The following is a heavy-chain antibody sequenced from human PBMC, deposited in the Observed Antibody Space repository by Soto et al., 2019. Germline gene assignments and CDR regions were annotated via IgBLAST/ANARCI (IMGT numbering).Heavy chain of an antibody. Sequence: ESGGGVVQPGRSLRLSCAASGFTFSSYGMHWVRQAPGKGLEWVAVISYDGSNKYYADSVKGRFTISRDNSKNTLYLQMNSLRAEDTAVYYCANDRRPNYVYGMDVWGQGTTVSASS. J-gene: IGHJ6*02. CDR3: ANDRRPNYVYGMDV. CDR1: GFTFSSYG. CDR2: ISYDGSNK. D-gene: IGHD6-25*01. V-gene: IGHV3-30*18.